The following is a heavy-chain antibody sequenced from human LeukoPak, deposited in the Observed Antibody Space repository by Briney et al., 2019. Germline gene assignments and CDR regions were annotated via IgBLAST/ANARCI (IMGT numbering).Heavy chain of an antibody. CDR1: GGSISSYY. J-gene: IGHJ6*03. CDR2: IYTSGST. CDR3: ARDLALVGATTRSYYYYMDV. V-gene: IGHV4-4*07. Sequence: PSETLSLTCTVSGGSISSYYWSWIRQPAGKGLEWIGRIYTSGSTNYNPSLKSRVTMSVDTSKNQFSLKLSSVTAADTAVYYCARDLALVGATTRSYYYYMDVWGKGTTVTVSS. D-gene: IGHD1-26*01.